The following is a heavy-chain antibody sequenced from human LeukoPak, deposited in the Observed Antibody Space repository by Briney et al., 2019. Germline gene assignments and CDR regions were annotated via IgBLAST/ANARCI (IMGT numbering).Heavy chain of an antibody. Sequence: GASVKVSCKASGGTFSSYAISWVRQAPGQGLEWMGGIIPIFGTANYAQKFQGRVTITADESTSTAYMELSSLRSEDTAVYYCARDLGPAAGYWDWGQGTLVTVSS. V-gene: IGHV1-69*13. D-gene: IGHD6-13*01. CDR3: ARDLGPAAGYWD. CDR2: IIPIFGTA. CDR1: GGTFSSYA. J-gene: IGHJ4*02.